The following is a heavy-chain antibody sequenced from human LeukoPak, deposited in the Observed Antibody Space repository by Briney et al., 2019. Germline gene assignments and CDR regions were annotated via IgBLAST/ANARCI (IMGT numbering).Heavy chain of an antibody. CDR1: GYTFTGYY. Sequence: ASVKVSCKASGYTFTGYYMHWVRQAPGQGLEWMGRINPNSGGTHYAQRFQGRVTMTRDTSISAAYMKLSRLRSDDTAVYYCARDIGQQREYGMDVWGQGTTVTVSS. J-gene: IGHJ6*02. CDR3: ARDIGQQREYGMDV. CDR2: INPNSGGT. V-gene: IGHV1-2*06. D-gene: IGHD6-13*01.